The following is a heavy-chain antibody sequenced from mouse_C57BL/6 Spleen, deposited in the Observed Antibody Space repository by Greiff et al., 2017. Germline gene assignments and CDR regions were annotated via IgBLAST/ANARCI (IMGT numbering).Heavy chain of an antibody. CDR3: ARGRGNFFDY. Sequence: VQLQQPGAELVKPGASVKLSCKASGYTFTSYWMQWVKQRPGQGLEWIGEIDPSDSYTNYNQKFKGKATLTVDTSSSTAYMQLSSLTSEVSAVYYCARGRGNFFDYWGQGTTLTVSS. V-gene: IGHV1-50*01. CDR1: GYTFTSYW. D-gene: IGHD2-1*01. J-gene: IGHJ2*01. CDR2: IDPSDSYT.